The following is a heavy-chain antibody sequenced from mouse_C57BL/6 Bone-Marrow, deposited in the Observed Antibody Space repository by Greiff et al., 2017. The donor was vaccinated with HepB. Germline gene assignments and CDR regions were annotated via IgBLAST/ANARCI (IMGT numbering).Heavy chain of an antibody. CDR1: GFTFSNYW. D-gene: IGHD1-1*01. Sequence: VQLKESGGGLVQPGGSMKLSCVASGFTFSNYWMNWVRQSPEKGLEWVAQIRLKSDNYATHYAESVKGRFTISRDDSKSSVYLQMNNLRAEDTGIYYCTGPYYYGSSLHFDYWGQGTTLTVSS. CDR3: TGPYYYGSSLHFDY. V-gene: IGHV6-3*01. J-gene: IGHJ2*01. CDR2: IRLKSDNYAT.